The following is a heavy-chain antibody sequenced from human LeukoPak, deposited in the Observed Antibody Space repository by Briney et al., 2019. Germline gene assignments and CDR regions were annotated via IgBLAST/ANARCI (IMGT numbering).Heavy chain of an antibody. CDR2: IYHSGST. CDR3: AIRTYSSGLTPVDY. J-gene: IGHJ4*02. Sequence: SETLSLTCAVSGYSISGGYYWGWIRQPPGKGLEWIGSIYHSGSTYYNPSLKSRVTISVDTSKNQFSLKLSSVTAADTAVYYCAIRTYSSGLTPVDYWGQGTLVTVSS. CDR1: GYSISGGYY. D-gene: IGHD6-19*01. V-gene: IGHV4-38-2*01.